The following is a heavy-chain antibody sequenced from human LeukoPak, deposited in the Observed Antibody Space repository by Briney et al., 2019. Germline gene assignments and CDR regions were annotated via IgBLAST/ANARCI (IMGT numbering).Heavy chain of an antibody. V-gene: IGHV4-38-2*02. CDR3: ARGKSRGSHIDY. Sequence: SETLSLACTVSGYSMSSGYYWGWIRQPPGKGLQWIGSIFHSGNSYYNPSLKSRVTISVDTSKNQFSLTLRSVTAADTAVYYCARGKSRGSHIDYWGQGTLVTVSS. D-gene: IGHD1-26*01. J-gene: IGHJ4*02. CDR2: IFHSGNS. CDR1: GYSMSSGYY.